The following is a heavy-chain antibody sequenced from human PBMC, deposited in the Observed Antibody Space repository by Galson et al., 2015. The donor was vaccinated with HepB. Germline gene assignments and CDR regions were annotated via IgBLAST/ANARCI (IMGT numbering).Heavy chain of an antibody. J-gene: IGHJ4*02. D-gene: IGHD3-16*01. CDR1: GYTFTSYY. V-gene: IGHV1-46*04. CDR2: INPSGGST. CDR3: ARDPKGGEYYFDY. Sequence: VTVSCKASGYTFTSYYMHWVRQAPGQGLEWMGIINPSGGSTSYAQKLQGRVTMTRDTSTSTVYMELSSLRSEDTAVYYCARDPKGGEYYFDYWGQGTLVTVSS.